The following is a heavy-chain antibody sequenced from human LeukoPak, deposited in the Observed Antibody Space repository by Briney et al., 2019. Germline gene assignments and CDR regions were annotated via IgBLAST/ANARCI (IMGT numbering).Heavy chain of an antibody. Sequence: GGSLRLSCAASGFTFSDYYMSWIRQAPGKGLEWVSYISSSGSTIYYADSVKGRFTISRDNAKNSLYLQMNSLRVEDTAVYYCARIWYSSSWFPDYWGQGTLVTVSS. CDR1: GFTFSDYY. V-gene: IGHV3-11*04. D-gene: IGHD6-13*01. CDR3: ARIWYSSSWFPDY. J-gene: IGHJ4*02. CDR2: ISSSGSTI.